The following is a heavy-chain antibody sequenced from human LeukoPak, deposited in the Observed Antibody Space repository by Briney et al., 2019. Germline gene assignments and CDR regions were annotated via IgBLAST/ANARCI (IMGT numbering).Heavy chain of an antibody. CDR1: GFTSNNAW. Sequence: GGSLRLSCAASGFTSNNAWMSWVRQAPGKGLEWIGRIKSDGGTTDYAAPVKGRFTISRDDSKNTLYLQMNSLKAEDTAVYYCTTDLGDYGDYVRCWGQGTLVTVSS. CDR2: IKSDGGTT. D-gene: IGHD4-17*01. CDR3: TTDLGDYGDYVRC. J-gene: IGHJ4*02. V-gene: IGHV3-15*01.